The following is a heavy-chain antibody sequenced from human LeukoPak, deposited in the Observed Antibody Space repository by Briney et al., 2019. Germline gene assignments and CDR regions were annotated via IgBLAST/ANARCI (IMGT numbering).Heavy chain of an antibody. CDR3: ARALYSSGWPYYYYYGMDV. Sequence: ASVNVSCKASGYTFIDYYIHWVRQAPGHGLEWMGWINTKNGDTNYAQKLQGRVTMTTDTSTNTAYMELRSLRSDDTAVYYCARALYSSGWPYYYYYGMDVWGQGTTVTVSS. J-gene: IGHJ6*02. CDR2: INTKNGDT. CDR1: GYTFIDYY. D-gene: IGHD6-19*01. V-gene: IGHV1-18*01.